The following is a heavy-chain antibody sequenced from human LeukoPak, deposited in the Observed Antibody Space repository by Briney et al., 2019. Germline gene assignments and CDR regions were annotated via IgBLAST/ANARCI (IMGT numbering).Heavy chain of an antibody. D-gene: IGHD2-15*01. V-gene: IGHV3-23*01. J-gene: IGHJ4*02. CDR3: AKVVEPTRVSYFDY. CDR2: ISGSGGST. CDR1: GFTFSSYA. Sequence: GGSLRLSCAASGFTFSSYAMSWVRQAPGKGLEWVSAISGSGGSTYYADSVKGRFTISRDNSKNTMYLQMNSLRAEDTAVYYCAKVVEPTRVSYFDYWGQGTLVTVSS.